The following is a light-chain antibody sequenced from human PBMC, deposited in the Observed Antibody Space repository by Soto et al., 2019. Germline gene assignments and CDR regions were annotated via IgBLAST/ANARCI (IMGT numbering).Light chain of an antibody. V-gene: IGKV1-33*01. J-gene: IGKJ4*01. CDR1: QGINYY. Sequence: DIQMTQSPSFLSASVGDRVTITCQASQGINYYLNWYQQKPGKAPKLLIYDSSNLKTGVPSRFSGSGSETDFTFTISSLQPDDVATYYCQHYDHVPLSFGGGTKVEIK. CDR2: DSS. CDR3: QHYDHVPLS.